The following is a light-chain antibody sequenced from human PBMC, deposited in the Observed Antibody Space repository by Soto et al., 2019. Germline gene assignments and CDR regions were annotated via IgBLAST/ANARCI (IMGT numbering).Light chain of an antibody. V-gene: IGKV3-15*01. Sequence: DIVMTQSPATLSVSPGERATLSCRASQSVTSNFAWYQQKPGQAPRLLVYGASTRATGIPARFSGSGSGTVFTLTVSSLQSEDFGTSYYCQQYNMFPYTFGQGTRVGIK. CDR1: QSVTSN. CDR3: QQYNMFPYT. CDR2: GAS. J-gene: IGKJ2*01.